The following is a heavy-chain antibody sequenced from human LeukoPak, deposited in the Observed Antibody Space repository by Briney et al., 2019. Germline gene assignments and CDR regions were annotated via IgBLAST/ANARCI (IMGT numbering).Heavy chain of an antibody. Sequence: KSSETLSLTCAVYGGSFSGYFWTWIRQPPGKGLEWIGEINHSGSTNYNPSLKSRVTISVDSSNNQFSLKLSSVTAADTAVYYCARGGYGGSGDYWGQGTLVTVSS. J-gene: IGHJ4*02. V-gene: IGHV4-34*01. CDR3: ARGGYGGSGDY. CDR1: GGSFSGYF. CDR2: INHSGST. D-gene: IGHD4-23*01.